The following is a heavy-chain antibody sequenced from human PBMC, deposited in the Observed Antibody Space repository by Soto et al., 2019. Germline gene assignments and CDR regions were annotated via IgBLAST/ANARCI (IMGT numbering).Heavy chain of an antibody. Sequence: QVQLVQYGAEVKKPGASVKVSCQTSGYNFSAYYFNWVRQAAGQGPEWMGWLNPRNGQTGYVQKFRGRVTMTRDTSIATVYLELSRLTSEDTAIYFCARVTDTSMVDYWGQGTLVTVSS. J-gene: IGHJ4*02. CDR2: LNPRNGQT. CDR1: GYNFSAYY. D-gene: IGHD5-18*01. V-gene: IGHV1-8*01. CDR3: ARVTDTSMVDY.